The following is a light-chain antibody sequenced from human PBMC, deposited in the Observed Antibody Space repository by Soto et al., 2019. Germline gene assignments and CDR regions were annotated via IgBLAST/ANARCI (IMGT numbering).Light chain of an antibody. CDR1: QSIYDK. J-gene: IGKJ4*01. CDR2: FAS. Sequence: EIVMTQSPATLSVSPGERVSLSCRASQSIYDKLPWYQQKPGQPPRLLIYFASTRATAVPARFTAGGSGTEFTLTISSLQSEDFAVYYCQQYNNWPLTFGGGTKVDI. V-gene: IGKV3-15*01. CDR3: QQYNNWPLT.